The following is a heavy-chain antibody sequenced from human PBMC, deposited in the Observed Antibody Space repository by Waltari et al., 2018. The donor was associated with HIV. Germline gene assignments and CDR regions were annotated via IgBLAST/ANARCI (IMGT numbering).Heavy chain of an antibody. V-gene: IGHV3-74*01. Sequence: EVQPVESGGGLVQPGGSLRRPCAAPGSPFANYWRNRVRQAPGKEMVWVSRINENGRITNYADSVKARFTISRDNAKDTLWLQMKSLRAEDTAIYYCARDLSGNSDNWGRGTLVTVSS. J-gene: IGHJ4*02. CDR2: INENGRIT. CDR1: GSPFANYW. CDR3: ARDLSGNSDN. D-gene: IGHD3-3*01.